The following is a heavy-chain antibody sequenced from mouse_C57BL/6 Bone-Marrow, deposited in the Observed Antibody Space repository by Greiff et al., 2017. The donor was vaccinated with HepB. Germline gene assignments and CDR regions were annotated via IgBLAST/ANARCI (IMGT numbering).Heavy chain of an antibody. CDR1: GYTFTSYW. CDR3: TRRRGSPYYYGSSYFDY. CDR2: IYPGNSDT. J-gene: IGHJ2*01. D-gene: IGHD1-1*01. Sequence: EVQLQQSGTVLARPGASVKMSCKTSGYTFTSYWMHWVKQRPGQGLEWIGAIYPGNSDTSYNQKFKGKAKLTAVTSASTAYMELSSLTNEDSAVYYCTRRRGSPYYYGSSYFDYWGQGTTLTVSS. V-gene: IGHV1-5*01.